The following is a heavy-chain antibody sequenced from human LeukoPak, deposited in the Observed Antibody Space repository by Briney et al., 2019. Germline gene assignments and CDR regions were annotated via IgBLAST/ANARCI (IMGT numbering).Heavy chain of an antibody. CDR1: GFTFSTYA. V-gene: IGHV3-30*04. CDR2: MSYDGSNK. D-gene: IGHD3-22*01. Sequence: PGGSLRLSCVASGFTFSTYAMSWVRQAPGKGLEWVAVMSYDGSNKYYADSVKGRFTVSRDNSKNTLYLQMNSLRAEDTAVYYCARGAYYYDSTAYFDYWGQGTLVTVSS. J-gene: IGHJ4*02. CDR3: ARGAYYYDSTAYFDY.